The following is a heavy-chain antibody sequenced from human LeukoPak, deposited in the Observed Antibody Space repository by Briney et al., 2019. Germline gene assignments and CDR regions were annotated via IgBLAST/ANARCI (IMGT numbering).Heavy chain of an antibody. CDR1: GFTFSSYG. CDR2: IWYDGSNT. J-gene: IGHJ4*02. Sequence: GRSLRLSCAASGFTFSSYGMHWVRQAPGKWLEWVAMIWYDGSNTYYADSVKGRFTISRDNSKNTLFLQMDSLIAEDTAVYYCARDRSTTHFDYWGQGTLVTVSP. CDR3: ARDRSTTHFDY. D-gene: IGHD5/OR15-5a*01. V-gene: IGHV3-33*01.